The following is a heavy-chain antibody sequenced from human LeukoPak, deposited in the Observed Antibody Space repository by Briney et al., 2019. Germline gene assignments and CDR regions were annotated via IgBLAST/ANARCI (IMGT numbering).Heavy chain of an antibody. CDR2: INPNSGGT. J-gene: IGHJ4*02. D-gene: IGHD2-21*02. CDR1: GYTFTSYY. V-gene: IGHV1-2*02. CDR3: ARGGSTDSIHSCGGNCYFLDY. Sequence: GASVKVSCKASGYTFTSYYMHWVRQAPGQGLEWMGWINPNSGGTNYAQKFQGRVTMTRDTSISTAYLELSRLRSDDTAVYYCARGGSTDSIHSCGGNCYFLDYWGQGTLVTVSS.